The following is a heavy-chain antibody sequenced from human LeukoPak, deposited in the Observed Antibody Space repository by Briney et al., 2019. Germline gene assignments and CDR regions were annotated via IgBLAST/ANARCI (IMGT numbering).Heavy chain of an antibody. CDR2: INPNSGNT. D-gene: IGHD3-3*01. Sequence: SVKVSCKASGYTFTSYDMNWVQKPNGQGLRWLGWINPNSGNTGYGKKFQGRVTMTRSTSTGTAYIELSSLTSEDTAVYFCARGGTDFSSGYNPWFDYWGQGTLVTVSS. J-gene: IGHJ5*01. CDR1: GYTFTSYD. V-gene: IGHV1-8*01. CDR3: ARGGTDFSSGYNPWFDY.